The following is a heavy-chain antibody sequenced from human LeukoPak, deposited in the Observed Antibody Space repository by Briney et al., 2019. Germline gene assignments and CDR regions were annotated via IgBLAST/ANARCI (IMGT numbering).Heavy chain of an antibody. J-gene: IGHJ4*02. CDR1: GFTVSSNY. CDR2: ISSSSSTI. V-gene: IGHV3-48*02. Sequence: GGSLRLSCAASGFTVSSNYMNWVRQAPGKGLEWVSYISSSSSTIYYADSVEGRFTISRDNAKNSLYLQMNSLRDEDTAVYYCARDSDYYDEVDYWGQGTLVTVSS. D-gene: IGHD3-22*01. CDR3: ARDSDYYDEVDY.